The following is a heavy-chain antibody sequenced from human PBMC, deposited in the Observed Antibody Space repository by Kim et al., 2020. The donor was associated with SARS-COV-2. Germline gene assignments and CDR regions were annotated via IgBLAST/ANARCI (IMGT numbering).Heavy chain of an antibody. Sequence: SETLSLTCSVSGDSSASAAYYWNWIRQQPGKGLEWIGSIYYSGTTYFNPSLKSRIAMSVDTSQTQFFLNLTSVTAADTAVYFCVIGTSGYPYYFNYWGQGTLVAVSS. CDR3: VIGTSGYPYYFNY. V-gene: IGHV4-31*03. CDR1: GDSSASAAYY. D-gene: IGHD3-9*01. CDR2: IYYSGTT. J-gene: IGHJ4*02.